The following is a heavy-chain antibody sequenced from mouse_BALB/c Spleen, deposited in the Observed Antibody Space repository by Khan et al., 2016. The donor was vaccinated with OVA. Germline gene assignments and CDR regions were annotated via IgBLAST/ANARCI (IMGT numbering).Heavy chain of an antibody. V-gene: IGHV3-1*02. CDR1: GYSITGGYS. J-gene: IGHJ1*01. Sequence: VQLKESGPDLVKPSQSLSLTCTVTGYSITGGYSWHWIRQFPGNKLEWMGYIHYSGNTNYNPSLKSRISITRDTSKNQFFLQLNSVTTEDTATYYWARSGTTIVAYWYCDVWGAGTTVTVSS. D-gene: IGHD1-1*01. CDR2: IHYSGNT. CDR3: ARSGTTIVAYWYCDV.